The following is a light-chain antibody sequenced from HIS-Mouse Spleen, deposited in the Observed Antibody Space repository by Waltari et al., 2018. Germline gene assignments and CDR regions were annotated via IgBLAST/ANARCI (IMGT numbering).Light chain of an antibody. Sequence: KEPPSVSVSPGQTARITCSGDALPKKYASWYQQKSGQAPVLDIYEDSKRPSGIPERFSGSSSGTMATLTISGAQVEDEADYYCYSTDSSGNHRVFGGGTKLTVL. CDR3: YSTDSSGNHRV. CDR1: ALPKKY. CDR2: EDS. V-gene: IGLV3-10*01. J-gene: IGLJ2*01.